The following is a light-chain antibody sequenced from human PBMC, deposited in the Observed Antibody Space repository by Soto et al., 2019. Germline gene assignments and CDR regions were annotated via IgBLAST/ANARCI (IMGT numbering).Light chain of an antibody. V-gene: IGKV4-1*01. Sequence: DIVMTQSPDSLAVSLGERATINCKSSQSVLYSSNNKNYLAWYQQKPGQPPKLLIYWASTRESGVPDRFSGTGSGTDFTLTISSLPAEDVAVYYCQQYYSTLCTFGQGTKLEIK. CDR1: QSVLYSSNNKNY. CDR2: WAS. CDR3: QQYYSTLCT. J-gene: IGKJ2*02.